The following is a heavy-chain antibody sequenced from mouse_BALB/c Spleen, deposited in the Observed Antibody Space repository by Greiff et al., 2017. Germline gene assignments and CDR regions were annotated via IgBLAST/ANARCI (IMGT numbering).Heavy chain of an antibody. D-gene: IGHD2-4*01. CDR3: ARGLRRGNWFAY. CDR1: GYSITSDYA. CDR2: ISYSGST. Sequence: EVQLQESGPGLVKPSQSLSLTCTVTGYSITSDYAWNWIRQFPGNKLEWMGYISYSGSTSYNPSLKSRISITRDTSKNQFFLQLNSVTTEDTATYYCARGLRRGNWFAYWGQGTLVTVSA. V-gene: IGHV3-2*02. J-gene: IGHJ3*01.